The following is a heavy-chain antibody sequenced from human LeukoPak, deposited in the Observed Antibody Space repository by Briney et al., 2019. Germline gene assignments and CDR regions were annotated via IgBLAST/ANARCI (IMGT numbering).Heavy chain of an antibody. V-gene: IGHV3-74*01. CDR2: IKSDGST. CDR3: ARAPSEIGGYYPEYFRH. Sequence: GGSLRLSCAASGFTFSSYWMHWVRQAPGKGLVWVSRIKSDGSTKYADSVKGRFTISRGNPKNTAPFQKNSLRGGDKGVYYCARAPSEIGGYYPEYFRHWGQGTLVTVSS. D-gene: IGHD3-22*01. CDR1: GFTFSSYW. J-gene: IGHJ1*01.